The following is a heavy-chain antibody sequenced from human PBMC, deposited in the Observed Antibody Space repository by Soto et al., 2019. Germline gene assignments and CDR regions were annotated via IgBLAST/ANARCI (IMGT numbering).Heavy chain of an antibody. Sequence: PGESLKISCKGSVYYFPSYWIGWVRQMPGKGLEWMGIFYPGDSDTRYSPSFQGQVTISADRSISTAYLQWSSLKPSDTAMYYCARQGNGAEGFDYWCQGTRVTVSP. J-gene: IGHJ4*02. CDR1: VYYFPSYW. CDR2: FYPGDSDT. D-gene: IGHD4-17*01. CDR3: ARQGNGAEGFDY. V-gene: IGHV5-51*01.